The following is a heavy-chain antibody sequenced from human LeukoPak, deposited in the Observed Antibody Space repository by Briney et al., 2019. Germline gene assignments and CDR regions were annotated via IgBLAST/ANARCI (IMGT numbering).Heavy chain of an antibody. D-gene: IGHD2-2*01. J-gene: IGHJ4*02. Sequence: GESLKISCKGSGYSFTSYWIGWVRQMPGKGLEWMGIIYPGDSDTRYSPSFQGQVTISADKSISTAYLQWSSLKASDTAMYYCARGGGGFDLIVVVPAAPFDYWGQGTLVTVSS. CDR1: GYSFTSYW. V-gene: IGHV5-51*01. CDR3: ARGGGGFDLIVVVPAAPFDY. CDR2: IYPGDSDT.